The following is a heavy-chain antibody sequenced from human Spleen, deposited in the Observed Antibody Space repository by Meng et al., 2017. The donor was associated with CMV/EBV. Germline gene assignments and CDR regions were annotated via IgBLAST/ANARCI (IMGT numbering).Heavy chain of an antibody. V-gene: IGHV4-34*01. CDR3: ARGRVSSSSWYYYYYGMDV. CDR1: GGSFSGYY. D-gene: IGHD6-13*01. CDR2: INHSGST. Sequence: SETLSLTCAVYGGSFSGYYWSWIRQPPGKGLEWIGEINHSGSTNYHPSLKSRVTISVDTSKNQFSLKLSSVTAADTAVYYCARGRVSSSSWYYYYYGMDVWGQGTTVTVSS. J-gene: IGHJ6*02.